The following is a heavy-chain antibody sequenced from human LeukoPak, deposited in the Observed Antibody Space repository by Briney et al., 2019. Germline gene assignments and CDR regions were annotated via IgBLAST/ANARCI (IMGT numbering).Heavy chain of an antibody. D-gene: IGHD4-17*01. J-gene: IGHJ3*02. Sequence: SETLSLTCAVSDDSFSSHYWTWIRQPPGKGLEWFGYISYIGSTNYNPSLKSRVTISIDTSKNHFSLKLSSVTAADTAVYYCARDLVTVTKGFDIWGQGTMVSVSS. V-gene: IGHV4-59*11. CDR1: DDSFSSHY. CDR3: ARDLVTVTKGFDI. CDR2: ISYIGST.